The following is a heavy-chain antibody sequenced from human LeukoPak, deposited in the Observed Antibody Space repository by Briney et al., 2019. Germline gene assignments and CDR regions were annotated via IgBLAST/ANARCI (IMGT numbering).Heavy chain of an antibody. CDR2: ISSSSTYI. CDR1: GFTFSSYS. CDR3: RGVTGD. Sequence: GGSLRLSCAASGFTFSSYSMNWVRQAPGKGLEWVSSISSSSTYIYYRDSVKGRFTISRDNAKNSLYLQMNSLRAEDTAVYYCRGVTGDWGQGTLVTVSS. J-gene: IGHJ4*02. D-gene: IGHD3-10*01. V-gene: IGHV3-21*01.